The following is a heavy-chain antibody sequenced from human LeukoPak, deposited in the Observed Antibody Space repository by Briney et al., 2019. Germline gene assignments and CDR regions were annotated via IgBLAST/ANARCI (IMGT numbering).Heavy chain of an antibody. J-gene: IGHJ6*02. Sequence: GGSLRLSCAASGFTFSSYSMNWVRHAPGKGLEWVSYISSSSSTIFYADSVKGRFTISRDDAKDSLYLQMNSLTVEDTAVYYCARDWTMVRGVIIYYYGMDVWGQGTTVTVSS. CDR2: ISSSSSTI. CDR3: ARDWTMVRGVIIYYYGMDV. CDR1: GFTFSSYS. V-gene: IGHV3-48*01. D-gene: IGHD3-10*01.